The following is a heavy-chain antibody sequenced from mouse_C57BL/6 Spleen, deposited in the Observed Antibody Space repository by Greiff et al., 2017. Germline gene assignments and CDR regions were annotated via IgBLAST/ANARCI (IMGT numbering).Heavy chain of an antibody. CDR2: IWSGGST. CDR1: GFSLTSYG. V-gene: IGHV2-2*01. CDR3: ASYGYDVYYAMDY. J-gene: IGHJ4*01. Sequence: VMLVESGPGLVQPSQSLSITCTVSGFSLTSYGVHWVRQSPGKGLEWLGVIWSGGSTDYNAAFISRLSISKDNSKSQVFFKMNSLQADDTAIYYCASYGYDVYYAMDYWGQGTSVTVSS. D-gene: IGHD2-2*01.